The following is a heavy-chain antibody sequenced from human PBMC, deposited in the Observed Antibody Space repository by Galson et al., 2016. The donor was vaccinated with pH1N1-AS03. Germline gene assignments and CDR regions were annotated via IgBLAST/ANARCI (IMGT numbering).Heavy chain of an antibody. D-gene: IGHD3-9*01. V-gene: IGHV3-11*01. CDR2: ITSSGGSGPTI. J-gene: IGHJ4*02. CDR3: ARGWYDIWTGYLVDPFDY. CDR1: GFTFSDYY. Sequence: SLRLSCAASGFTFSDYYMSWIRQAPGKGLEWISCITSSGGSGPTIYYADSEKGRFTISRDNAKNSLYLQMNSLRADDTAVYYCARGWYDIWTGYLVDPFDYWGQGALVTVSS.